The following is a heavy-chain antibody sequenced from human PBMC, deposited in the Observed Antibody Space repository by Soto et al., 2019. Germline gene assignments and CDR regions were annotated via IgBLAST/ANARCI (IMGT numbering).Heavy chain of an antibody. V-gene: IGHV3-23*01. Sequence: EVQLLESGGGLVQPGGSLRVSCAASGFTFSSHAMTWVRQAPGKELEWVSAISGSGDTTYYADSVKGRFTISRDNSKNTLYLQMNSLRGEDTAVYYCVKDWSGDTCPCMDVWGQGTTVTVSS. CDR2: ISGSGDTT. CDR3: VKDWSGDTCPCMDV. J-gene: IGHJ6*01. D-gene: IGHD3-3*01. CDR1: GFTFSSHA.